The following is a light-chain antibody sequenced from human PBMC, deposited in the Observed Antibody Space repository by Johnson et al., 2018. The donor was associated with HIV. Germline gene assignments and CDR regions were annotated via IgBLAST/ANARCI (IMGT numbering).Light chain of an antibody. J-gene: IGLJ1*01. CDR1: SSNIGNNY. Sequence: QSVLTQSPSVSAAPGQKVTISCSGSSSNIGNNYVSWYQQLPGTAPKLLIYDTYKRPSGIPDRFSGSKSGPSATLGITGLQTGDEADYYCGTWDNSLSTGGVFGTGTKVTVL. CDR2: DTY. CDR3: GTWDNSLSTGGV. V-gene: IGLV1-51*01.